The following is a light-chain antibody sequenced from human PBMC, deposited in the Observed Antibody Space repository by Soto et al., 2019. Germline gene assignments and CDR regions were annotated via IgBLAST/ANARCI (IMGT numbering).Light chain of an antibody. CDR2: AAS. CDR3: QQSYSTTRT. J-gene: IGKJ1*01. Sequence: AIRMTQYPSSPSASTGDRVTITCRASQGISSYLAWYQQKPGKAPKLLIYAASTLQSGVPSRFSGSVSGTDGAITISSLKKEDGSTYYCQQSYSTTRTFGQGTKVDNK. CDR1: QGISSY. V-gene: IGKV1-8*01.